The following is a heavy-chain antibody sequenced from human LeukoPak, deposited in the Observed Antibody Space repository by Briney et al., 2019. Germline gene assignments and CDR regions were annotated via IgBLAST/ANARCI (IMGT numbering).Heavy chain of an antibody. D-gene: IGHD2-15*01. CDR1: GYTFTSYG. CDR3: AREVRLGYCSGGSCNNWFDP. J-gene: IGHJ5*02. Sequence: ASVKVSCKASGYTFTSYGINWVRQAPGQGLEWMGWISAYNGNTNYAQTLQGRVTMTTDTSTSTAYMELRSLRSDDTGVYYCAREVRLGYCSGGSCNNWFDPWGQGTLVTVSS. CDR2: ISAYNGNT. V-gene: IGHV1-18*01.